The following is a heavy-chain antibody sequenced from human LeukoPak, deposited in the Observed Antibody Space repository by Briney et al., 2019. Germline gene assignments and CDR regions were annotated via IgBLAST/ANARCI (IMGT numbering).Heavy chain of an antibody. CDR3: ARDRREYYDILACYSYYFHY. Sequence: PGGSLRLSCAASGFTLSSYSLNWVRQAPAKGLEWVSSIRSSSSYIYYADSVKGRFTISRDNAKNLLYLQMNSLRAEDTAVYYCARDRREYYDILACYSYYFHYWGQGALAAVSS. V-gene: IGHV3-21*01. CDR1: GFTLSSYS. J-gene: IGHJ4*02. D-gene: IGHD3-9*01. CDR2: IRSSSSYI.